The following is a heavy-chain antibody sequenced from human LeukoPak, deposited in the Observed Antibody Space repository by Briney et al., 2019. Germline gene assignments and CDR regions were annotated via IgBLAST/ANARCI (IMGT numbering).Heavy chain of an antibody. CDR3: ARDEEWELPGQFDY. V-gene: IGHV3-48*04. J-gene: IGHJ4*02. Sequence: PGGSLRLSCAASGFTFSGSAIHWVRQAPGKGLEWVSYISSSGSTIYYADSVKGRFTISRDNAKNSLYLQMNSLRAEDTAVYYCARDEEWELPGQFDYWGQGTLVTVSS. CDR2: ISSSGSTI. CDR1: GFTFSGSA. D-gene: IGHD1-26*01.